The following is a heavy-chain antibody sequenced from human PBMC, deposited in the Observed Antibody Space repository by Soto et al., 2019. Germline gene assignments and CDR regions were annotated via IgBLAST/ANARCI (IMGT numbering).Heavy chain of an antibody. CDR2: INHSGST. Sequence: PSETLSLTCAVYGGSFSGYYWSWIRQPPGKGLEWIGEINHSGSTNYNPSLKSRVTISVDTSKNQFSLKLSSVTAADTAVYYCARGIRRKYYYYYYMDVWGKGTTVTVSS. CDR1: GGSFSGYY. J-gene: IGHJ6*03. V-gene: IGHV4-34*01. CDR3: ARGIRRKYYYYYYMDV. D-gene: IGHD2-2*02.